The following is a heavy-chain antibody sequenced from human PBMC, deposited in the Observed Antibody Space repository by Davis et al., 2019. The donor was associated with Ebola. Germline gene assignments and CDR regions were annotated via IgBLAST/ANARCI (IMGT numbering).Heavy chain of an antibody. CDR3: ARDLAYCGGDCLP. J-gene: IGHJ4*02. D-gene: IGHD2-21*01. V-gene: IGHV1-58*02. CDR2: IVVGSGNT. CDR1: GFTFTSSA. Sequence: SVKVSCKASGFTFTSSAMQWVRQARGQRLEWIGWIVVGSGNTNYAQKFQERVTITRDMSTSTAYMELSSLRSEDTAVYYCARDLAYCGGDCLPWGQGTLVTVSS.